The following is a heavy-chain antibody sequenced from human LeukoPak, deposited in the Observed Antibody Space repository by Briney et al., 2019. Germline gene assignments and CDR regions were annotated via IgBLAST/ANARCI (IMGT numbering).Heavy chain of an antibody. Sequence: GGPLGLSLADSGLTFSNYWRKWVRQAPGRGPEWVASINNDGSGKYFVDSVKDRFTISRDNAKNSLYLQINSLKVEDTAIYYCARDDGDVWGIGTTVTVSS. CDR3: ARDDGDV. CDR2: INNDGSGK. J-gene: IGHJ6*03. V-gene: IGHV3-7*01. CDR1: GLTFSNYW.